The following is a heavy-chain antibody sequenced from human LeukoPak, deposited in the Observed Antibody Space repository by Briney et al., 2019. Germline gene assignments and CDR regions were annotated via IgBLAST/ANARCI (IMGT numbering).Heavy chain of an antibody. CDR3: ARDRVIVTSERFDY. J-gene: IGHJ4*02. Sequence: PGGSLRLSCAASGFTFSSSSMNSVRQAPGKGLEWVSSISSSGEYIIYADSVKGRFTISRDNAKNSLYLQMNSLRDEDTAVYYCARDRVIVTSERFDYWGQGTLVTVSP. V-gene: IGHV3-21*01. CDR2: ISSSGEYI. CDR1: GFTFSSSS. D-gene: IGHD1-26*01.